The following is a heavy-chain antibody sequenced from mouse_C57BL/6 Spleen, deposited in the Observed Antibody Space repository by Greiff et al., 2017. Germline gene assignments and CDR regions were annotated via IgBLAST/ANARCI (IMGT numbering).Heavy chain of an antibody. Sequence: QVQLQQPGAELVRPGSSVKLSCKASGYTFTSYWMHWVKQRPIQGLEWIGNIDPSDSETHYNQKFKDKATLTVDKSSSTAYMQLSSLTSEDSAVYYCALLWLRPSPFYYAMDYWGQGTSVTVSS. J-gene: IGHJ4*01. CDR3: ALLWLRPSPFYYAMDY. D-gene: IGHD2-2*01. V-gene: IGHV1-52*01. CDR2: IDPSDSET. CDR1: GYTFTSYW.